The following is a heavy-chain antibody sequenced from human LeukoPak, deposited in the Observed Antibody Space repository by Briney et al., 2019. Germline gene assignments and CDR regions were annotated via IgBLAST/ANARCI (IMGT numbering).Heavy chain of an antibody. CDR3: AKDHRLRGSGSYYLD. CDR1: GFTFSSYA. V-gene: IGHV3-30*02. Sequence: GGSLRLSCAASGFTFSSYAMHWVRQAPGKGLQWVAFVRYDGSNKYYADSVKGRFTISRDNFKNTLNLQMNSLTTEDTAVYYCAKDHRLRGSGSYYLDWGQGTLVTVSS. D-gene: IGHD3-10*01. J-gene: IGHJ4*02. CDR2: VRYDGSNK.